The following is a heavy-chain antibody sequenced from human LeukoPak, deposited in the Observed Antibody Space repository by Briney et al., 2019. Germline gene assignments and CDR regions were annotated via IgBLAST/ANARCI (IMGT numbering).Heavy chain of an antibody. CDR3: ARRGSSGWDEFDY. CDR1: GGSISSSNW. CDR2: IYHSGST. V-gene: IGHV4-4*02. J-gene: IGHJ4*02. Sequence: SETLSLTCAVSGGSISSSNWWSWVRQPPGKGLEWIGEIYHSGSTNYNPSLKSRVTISVDKSKNQFSLKLSSVTAADTAVYYCARRGSSGWDEFDYWGQGTLVTVSS. D-gene: IGHD6-19*01.